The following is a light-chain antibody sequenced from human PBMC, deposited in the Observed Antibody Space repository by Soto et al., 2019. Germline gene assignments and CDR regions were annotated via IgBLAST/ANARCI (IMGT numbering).Light chain of an antibody. V-gene: IGLV4-60*03. J-gene: IGLJ1*01. CDR1: SEHSTYI. CDR2: LEGSGSY. Sequence: QPVLTQSSSASASLGSSVKLTCTLSSEHSTYIIAWHQQQPGKAPRYLMKLEGSGSYNKGSGVPDRFSGSSSGADRYLTISNLQSEDEADYYCETWDSHTYVFGTGTKVTVL. CDR3: ETWDSHTYV.